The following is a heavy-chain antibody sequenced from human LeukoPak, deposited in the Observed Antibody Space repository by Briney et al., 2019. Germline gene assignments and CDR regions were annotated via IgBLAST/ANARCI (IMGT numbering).Heavy chain of an antibody. V-gene: IGHV4-61*01. CDR1: GGSVSSGSYY. CDR2: IYYSGSA. D-gene: IGHD3-10*01. J-gene: IGHJ4*02. CDR3: ARSYGSGNYFDY. Sequence: ASETLSLTCTVSGGSVSSGSYYWSWIRQPPGKGLEWIGYIYYSGSANYNPSLKSRVTISVDTSKNQFSLKLSSVTAADTAVYYCARSYGSGNYFDYWGQGTLVTVSS.